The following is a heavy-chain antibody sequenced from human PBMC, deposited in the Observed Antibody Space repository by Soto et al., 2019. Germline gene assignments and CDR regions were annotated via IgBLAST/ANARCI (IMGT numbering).Heavy chain of an antibody. Sequence: SLRLSCAASGFTFGSYAMHWVRQAPGKGLEWVSGVNWNSGRIDYADSVKGRFTISRDNAKTSLYLQMNSLRAEDTALYYCAKDRGSGSYAANYQYYGMDVWGQGTTVTVSS. CDR1: GFTFGSYA. D-gene: IGHD3-10*01. V-gene: IGHV3-9*01. J-gene: IGHJ6*02. CDR3: AKDRGSGSYAANYQYYGMDV. CDR2: VNWNSGRI.